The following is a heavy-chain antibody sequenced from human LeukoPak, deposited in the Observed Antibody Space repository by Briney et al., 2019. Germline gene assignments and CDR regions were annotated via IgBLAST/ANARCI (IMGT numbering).Heavy chain of an antibody. CDR2: IYSGGST. J-gene: IGHJ4*02. D-gene: IGHD3-3*01. CDR1: GFTVSSNY. Sequence: GGSLRLSCAASGFTVSSNYMSWVRQAPGKGLEWVSVIYSGGSTYYADSVKGRFTISRDNSKNTLYLQMDSLRAEDTAVYYCARLNYDFWSGSPIGAFDYWGQGTLVTVSS. V-gene: IGHV3-53*01. CDR3: ARLNYDFWSGSPIGAFDY.